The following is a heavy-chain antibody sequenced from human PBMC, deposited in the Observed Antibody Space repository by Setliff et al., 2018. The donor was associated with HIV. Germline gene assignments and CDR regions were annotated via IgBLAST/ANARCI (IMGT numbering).Heavy chain of an antibody. Sequence: PSETLSLTCTVSGGSITSSNSYWGWIRQSPGKGLEWIGSIYYNGHTSYNPSLQSRVTISVDRSQNQFFLKLSSVTAPDTAIYYCARQTWEYYDTLTGYYRSPKNFDSWGQGTLVTVSS. V-gene: IGHV4-39*01. CDR2: IYYNGHT. J-gene: IGHJ4*02. CDR1: GGSITSSNSY. CDR3: ARQTWEYYDTLTGYYRSPKNFDS. D-gene: IGHD3-9*01.